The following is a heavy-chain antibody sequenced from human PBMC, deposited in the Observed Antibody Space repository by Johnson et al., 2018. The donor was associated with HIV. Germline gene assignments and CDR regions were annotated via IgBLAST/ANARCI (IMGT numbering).Heavy chain of an antibody. CDR2: ISYDGSNK. CDR3: AREGRGAHYGGNFGAFDI. J-gene: IGHJ3*02. CDR1: GFTFSSYG. D-gene: IGHD4-23*01. V-gene: IGHV3-30*19. Sequence: QVQLVESGGGVVQPGRSLRLSCAASGFTFSSYGMHWVRQAPGKGLEWVAVISYDGSNKYYADSVKGRFTISRDNSKNTLYLQMNSLRAEDTAVYYCAREGRGAHYGGNFGAFDILGQGTMVTVSS.